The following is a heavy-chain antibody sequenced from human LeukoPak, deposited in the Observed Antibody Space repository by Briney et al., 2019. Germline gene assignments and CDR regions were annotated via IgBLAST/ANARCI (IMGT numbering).Heavy chain of an antibody. J-gene: IGHJ4*02. CDR2: ISNGGGTT. D-gene: IGHD1-1*01. Sequence: GGSLRLSCAASRFTFSDYYMSWIRQTPEKGLEWASYISNGGGTTDYADSAEGRFTISRDNARNFLYLDMNSLRAEDTAVYYCARGYNWNDATRLFFDAWGQGTLVSVSS. V-gene: IGHV3-11*01. CDR3: ARGYNWNDATRLFFDA. CDR1: RFTFSDYY.